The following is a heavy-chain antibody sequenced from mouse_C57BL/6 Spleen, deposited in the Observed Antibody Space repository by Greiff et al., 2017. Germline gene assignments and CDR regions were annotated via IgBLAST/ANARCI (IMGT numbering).Heavy chain of an antibody. CDR2: IDPSDSYT. Sequence: QVQLQQPGAELVRPGTSVKLSCKASGYTFTSYWMHWVKQRPGQGLEWIGVIDPSDSYTNYNQKFKGKATLTVDTSSSTAYMQLSSLTSEDSAVYYCARRYYGMDYWGQGTTLTVSS. CDR1: GYTFTSYW. J-gene: IGHJ2*01. CDR3: ARRYYGMDY. D-gene: IGHD1-1*01. V-gene: IGHV1-59*01.